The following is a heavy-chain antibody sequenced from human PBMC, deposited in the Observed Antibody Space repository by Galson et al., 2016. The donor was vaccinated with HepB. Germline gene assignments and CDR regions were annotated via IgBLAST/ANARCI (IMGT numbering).Heavy chain of an antibody. V-gene: IGHV1-46*01. D-gene: IGHD1-14*01. J-gene: IGHJ4*02. CDR2: ISPRGGST. Sequence: SVKVSCKASGYTFTTYYMHWVRQAPGQGLEWMGIISPRGGSTSYAQKFQGRVTMTRDTSTSTVYMELSSLTSEDTAIYYCARGIRNLLYSDYWAQGTLVTVSS. CDR3: ARGIRNLLYSDY. CDR1: GYTFTTYY.